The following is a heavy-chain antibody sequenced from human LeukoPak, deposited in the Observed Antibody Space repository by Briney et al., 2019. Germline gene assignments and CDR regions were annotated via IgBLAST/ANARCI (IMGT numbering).Heavy chain of an antibody. CDR3: AKDELGATGYPFDY. CDR1: GFTFSSYG. CDR2: IRYDGSNK. Sequence: GGSLRLSCAASGFTFSSYGMHWVRQAPGKALEWVTFIRYDGSNKHYADSVKGRLTISRDNSKNTLYLQMNSLRAEDTAVYYCAKDELGATGYPFDYWGQGTLVTVSS. D-gene: IGHD1-26*01. V-gene: IGHV3-30*02. J-gene: IGHJ4*02.